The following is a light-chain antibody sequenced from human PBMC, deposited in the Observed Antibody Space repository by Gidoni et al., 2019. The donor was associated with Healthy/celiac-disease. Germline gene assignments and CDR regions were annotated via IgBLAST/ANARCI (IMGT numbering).Light chain of an antibody. CDR2: DVS. CDR3: SSYTSSSTPII. Sequence: QSALTQPAPVSGSPGQSITISCTGTSSDVGGYNYVSWYQPHPGKAPKLMLYDVSNRPSGVSNRFSGSKSGNTASLTISGLQAEDEADYYCSSYTSSSTPIIFGTGTKVTVL. V-gene: IGLV2-14*01. J-gene: IGLJ1*01. CDR1: SSDVGGYNY.